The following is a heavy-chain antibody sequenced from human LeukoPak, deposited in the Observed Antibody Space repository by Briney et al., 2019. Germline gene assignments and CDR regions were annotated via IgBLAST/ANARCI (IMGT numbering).Heavy chain of an antibody. Sequence: TGGSLRLSCTASGFTLSNFGMHWVRQAPGKGLEWVAVISDDGSNTFYADSVKGRFTISRDNSKNTLYLQLNSLRPEDTAVYYCAKDADTATIIYWYFDLWGRGTLVTVSS. D-gene: IGHD5-18*01. J-gene: IGHJ2*01. CDR2: ISDDGSNT. CDR1: GFTLSNFG. V-gene: IGHV3-30*18. CDR3: AKDADTATIIYWYFDL.